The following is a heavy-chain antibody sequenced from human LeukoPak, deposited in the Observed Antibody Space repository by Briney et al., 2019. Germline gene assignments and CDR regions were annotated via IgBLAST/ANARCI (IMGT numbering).Heavy chain of an antibody. CDR2: VSSSGHTI. Sequence: GGSLRLSCAASGFPFSDYYMTWIRQAPGKGLEWVSYVSSSGHTIYYADSVKGRFTISRDNAKNSLSLQMNSLGAEDTASYYCARVIVVAGKFDYFDYWGQGTLVNVSS. J-gene: IGHJ4*02. V-gene: IGHV3-11*04. CDR3: ARVIVVAGKFDYFDY. CDR1: GFPFSDYY. D-gene: IGHD3-22*01.